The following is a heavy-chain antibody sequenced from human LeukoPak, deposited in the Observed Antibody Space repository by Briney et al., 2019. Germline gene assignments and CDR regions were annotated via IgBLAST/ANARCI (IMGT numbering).Heavy chain of an antibody. CDR1: GYTFTSYA. CDR3: ARTVSGNYGDYGSIDY. Sequence: ASVKVSCKASGYTFTSYAMNWVRQAPGQGLEGMGWINTNTGNPTYAQGFTGRFVFSLDTSVSTAYLQISSLKAEDTAVYYCARTVSGNYGDYGSIDYWGQGTLVTVSS. V-gene: IGHV7-4-1*02. D-gene: IGHD4-17*01. J-gene: IGHJ4*02. CDR2: INTNTGNP.